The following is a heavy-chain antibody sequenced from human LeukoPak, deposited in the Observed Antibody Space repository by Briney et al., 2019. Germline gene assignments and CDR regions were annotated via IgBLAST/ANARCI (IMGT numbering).Heavy chain of an antibody. CDR3: ARQSRRYFDWLSAGY. J-gene: IGHJ4*02. Sequence: SETLSLTCTVSGGSISSSSYYWGWIRQPPGKGLEWIGSIYYSGSTYYNPSLKGRVTISVDTSKNQFSLKLSSVTAADTAVYYCARQSRRYFDWLSAGYWGQGTLVTVSS. V-gene: IGHV4-39*01. CDR1: GGSISSSSYY. D-gene: IGHD3-9*01. CDR2: IYYSGST.